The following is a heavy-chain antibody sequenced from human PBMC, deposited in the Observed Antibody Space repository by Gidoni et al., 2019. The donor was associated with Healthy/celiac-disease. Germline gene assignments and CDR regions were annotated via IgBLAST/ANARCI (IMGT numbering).Heavy chain of an antibody. Sequence: EVQLVESGGGLVQPGRSLRLSCTASGFTFGVYAMSWFRQAPGKGLEWVGFIRSKAYGGTTEYAASVKGRFTISRDDAKSIAYLQMNSLKTEDTAVYDCTRGCFVPEWLRQVYYYYGMDVWGQGTTVTVSS. D-gene: IGHD5-12*01. J-gene: IGHJ6*02. CDR2: IRSKAYGGTT. V-gene: IGHV3-49*03. CDR3: TRGCFVPEWLRQVYYYYGMDV. CDR1: GFTFGVYA.